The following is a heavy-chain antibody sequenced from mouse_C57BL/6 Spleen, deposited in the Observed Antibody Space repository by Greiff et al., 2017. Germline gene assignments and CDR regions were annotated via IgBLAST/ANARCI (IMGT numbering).Heavy chain of an antibody. J-gene: IGHJ2*01. CDR3: ASPPYYFDY. CDR2: ISYDGSN. Sequence: EVQLQESGPGLVKPSQSLSLTCSVTGYSITSGYYWNWIRQFPGNKLECMGYISYDGSNNYNPSLKNRISITRDTSKNQFFLKLNSVTTEDTATYCCASPPYYFDYWGQGTTRTVSS. CDR1: GYSITSGYY. V-gene: IGHV3-6*01.